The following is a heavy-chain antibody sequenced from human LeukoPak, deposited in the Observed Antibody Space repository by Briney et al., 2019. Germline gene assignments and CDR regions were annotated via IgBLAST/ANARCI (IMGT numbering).Heavy chain of an antibody. Sequence: ASVKVSCKASGYTFTSYGISWVRQAPGQGLEWMGWISAYNGNTNYAQKLQGRVTMTTDTSTSTAYMELRSLRSDDTAVYYCARLLAVAGRWNWFDPWGQGTLVTVSS. J-gene: IGHJ5*02. V-gene: IGHV1-18*01. CDR3: ARLLAVAGRWNWFDP. CDR2: ISAYNGNT. CDR1: GYTFTSYG. D-gene: IGHD6-19*01.